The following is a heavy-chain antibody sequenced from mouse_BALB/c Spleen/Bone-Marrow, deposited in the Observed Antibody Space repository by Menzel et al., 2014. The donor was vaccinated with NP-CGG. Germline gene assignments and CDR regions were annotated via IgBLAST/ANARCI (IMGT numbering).Heavy chain of an antibody. CDR2: INPSTGYT. J-gene: IGHJ4*01. D-gene: IGHD2-4*01. CDR3: ARNYDYDGGYYAMDC. CDR1: GYNFISYW. V-gene: IGHV1-7*01. Sequence: VQLQESGAELAKPGASVKMSCKASGYNFISYWMHWVKQRPGQGLEWIGYINPSTGYTEYNQKFKDKATLTADKSSSKAYMQLSSLTSEDSAVYYCARNYDYDGGYYAMDCWGQGTSVTVSS.